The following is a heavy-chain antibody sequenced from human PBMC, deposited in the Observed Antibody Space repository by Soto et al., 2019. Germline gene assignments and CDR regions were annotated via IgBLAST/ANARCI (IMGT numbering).Heavy chain of an antibody. CDR2: INHSGST. V-gene: IGHV4-34*01. CDR1: GGSFSGYY. J-gene: IGHJ4*02. Sequence: LSLTCAVYGGSFSGYYWSWIRQPPGKGLEWIGEINHSGSTNYNPSLKSRVTISVDTSKNQFSLKLSSVTAADTAVYYCARGRRFYYGSGSYYNPIDYWGQGTLVTVSS. CDR3: ARGRRFYYGSGSYYNPIDY. D-gene: IGHD3-10*01.